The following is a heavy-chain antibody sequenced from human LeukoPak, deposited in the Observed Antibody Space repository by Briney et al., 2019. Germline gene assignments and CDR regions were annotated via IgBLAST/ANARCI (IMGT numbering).Heavy chain of an antibody. Sequence: GGSLRLSCAASGFTFSSYSMNWVCQAPGKGLEWVSSISSSSSYIYYADSVKGRFTISRDNAKNSLYLQMNSLRAEDTAVYYCARGPYSSGCPHDYWGQGTLVTVSS. CDR1: GFTFSSYS. V-gene: IGHV3-21*01. J-gene: IGHJ4*02. D-gene: IGHD6-19*01. CDR3: ARGPYSSGCPHDY. CDR2: ISSSSSYI.